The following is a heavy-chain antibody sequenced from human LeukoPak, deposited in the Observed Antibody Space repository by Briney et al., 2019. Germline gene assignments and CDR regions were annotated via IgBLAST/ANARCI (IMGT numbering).Heavy chain of an antibody. CDR3: ARGRDDYDFWSGYDY. CDR1: GGSISSSSDY. V-gene: IGHV4-39*07. J-gene: IGHJ4*02. D-gene: IGHD3-3*01. Sequence: SETLSLTCTVSGGSISSSSDYWGWIRQPPGKGLEWIGSIYYSGSTYYNPSLKSRVTISVDTSKNQFSLKLSSVTAADTAVYYCARGRDDYDFWSGYDYWGQGSLVTVSS. CDR2: IYYSGST.